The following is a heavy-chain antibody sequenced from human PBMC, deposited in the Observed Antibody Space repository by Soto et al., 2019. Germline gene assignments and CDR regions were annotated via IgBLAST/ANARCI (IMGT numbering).Heavy chain of an antibody. J-gene: IGHJ4*02. CDR3: ARRYGDCFDY. CDR2: IYYSGTT. Sequence: SETLSLTCTVSGASISSYFLDWIRQSPGKGLEWIGYIYYSGTTYYNPSLKSRVTMSVDTSKNQFSLKLSSVTAADTAVYYCARRYGDCFDYWGQGTLVTVSS. V-gene: IGHV4-59*08. D-gene: IGHD4-17*01. CDR1: GASISSYF.